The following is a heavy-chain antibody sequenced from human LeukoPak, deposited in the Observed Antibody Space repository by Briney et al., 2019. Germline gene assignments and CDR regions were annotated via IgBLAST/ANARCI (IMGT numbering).Heavy chain of an antibody. Sequence: GGSLRLSCAASGFTFSSYSMNWVRQAPGKGLEWVSLIYSGGGTYCADSVKGRFTISRDNSKNTLYLQMSSLRADDTAVYYCGRVRGGYCSSSSCSDYWGQGTLVTVSS. CDR3: GRVRGGYCSSSSCSDY. CDR2: IYSGGGT. CDR1: GFTFSSYS. J-gene: IGHJ4*02. V-gene: IGHV3-53*01. D-gene: IGHD2-2*03.